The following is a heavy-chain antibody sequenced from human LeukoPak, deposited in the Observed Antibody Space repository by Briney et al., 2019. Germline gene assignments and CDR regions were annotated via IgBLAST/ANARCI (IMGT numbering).Heavy chain of an antibody. J-gene: IGHJ4*02. CDR3: ARQIAVAGEPENFDY. CDR1: GGSISSYY. D-gene: IGHD6-19*01. CDR2: IYYSGST. Sequence: KPSETLSLTCTVSGGSISSYYWSWIRQPPGKGLEWIGYIYYSGSTNYNPSLKSRVTISVDTSKNQFSLKLSSVTAADTAVYYCARQIAVAGEPENFDYWGQGTLVTVSS. V-gene: IGHV4-59*08.